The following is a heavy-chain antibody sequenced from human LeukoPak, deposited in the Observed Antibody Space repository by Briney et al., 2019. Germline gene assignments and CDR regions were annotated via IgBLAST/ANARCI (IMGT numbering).Heavy chain of an antibody. D-gene: IGHD2-2*01. J-gene: IGHJ4*02. CDR2: TYYRSKWYN. CDR1: GDRVSSNSAA. CDR3: ARASNSSYCSSTSCFPSFDY. V-gene: IGHV6-1*01. Sequence: SQTLSLTCAISGDRVSSNSAAWNWIRQSPSRGLEWLGRTYYRSKWYNDYAVSVKSRITINPHTSKNQFSLQLNSVTPEDTAVYYCARASNSSYCSSTSCFPSFDYWGQGTLVTVSS.